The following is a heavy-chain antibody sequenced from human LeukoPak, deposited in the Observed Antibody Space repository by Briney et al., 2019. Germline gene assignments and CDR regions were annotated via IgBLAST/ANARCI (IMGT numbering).Heavy chain of an antibody. V-gene: IGHV3-30*03. CDR1: GFTFSSYG. J-gene: IGHJ4*02. CDR2: ISYDGSNK. Sequence: GGSLRLSCAASGFTFSSYGMHWVRQAPGKGLEWVAVISYDGSNKYYADSVKGRFTISRDNAKNSLYLQMNSLRAEDTAVYYCARSGGYGSGSYYIISHFDYWGQGTLVTVSS. CDR3: ARSGGYGSGSYYIISHFDY. D-gene: IGHD3-10*01.